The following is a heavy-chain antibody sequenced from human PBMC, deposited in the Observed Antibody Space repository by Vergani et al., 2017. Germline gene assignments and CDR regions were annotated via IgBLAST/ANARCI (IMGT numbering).Heavy chain of an antibody. V-gene: IGHV3-66*01. CDR1: GFTVSSNY. D-gene: IGHD1-26*01. CDR2: IYSGGST. CDR3: AKDLEGARDFDY. J-gene: IGHJ4*02. Sequence: EVQLVESGGGLVQPGGSLRLSCAASGFTVSSNYMSWVRQAPGKGLEWVSVIYSGGSTYYADSVKGRFTISRDNSKNTLYLQMNSLRAEDTAVYYCAKDLEGARDFDYWGQGTLVTVSS.